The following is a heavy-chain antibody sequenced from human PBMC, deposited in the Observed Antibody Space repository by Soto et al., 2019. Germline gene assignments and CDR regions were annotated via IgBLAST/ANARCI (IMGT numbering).Heavy chain of an antibody. J-gene: IGHJ4*02. CDR1: VCRFTSYR. CDR2: IYPGDSDT. D-gene: IGHD4-17*01. Sequence: LQISEERSVCRFTSYRSSSYHQIHGKGLEWMGIIYPGDSDTRYSPSFQGQVTISADKSISTAYLQWSSLKASDTAMYYCARSRDYGGNPYYFDYWGQGTLVTV. CDR3: ARSRDYGGNPYYFDY. V-gene: IGHV5-51*07.